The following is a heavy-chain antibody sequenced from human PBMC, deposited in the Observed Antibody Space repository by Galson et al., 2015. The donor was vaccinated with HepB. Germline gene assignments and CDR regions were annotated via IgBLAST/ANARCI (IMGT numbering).Heavy chain of an antibody. Sequence: SVKVSCRGSGYSFNSYALHWVRQAPGQRLEWVGWINAGSGNTRSSQKFQGRVTITSDTSASTVYMELSSLRPEDTAIYYCARGGYDILTGYYVASFDVWGQGTMVTVSS. CDR2: INAGSGNT. D-gene: IGHD3-9*01. V-gene: IGHV1-3*01. CDR3: ARGGYDILTGYYVASFDV. J-gene: IGHJ3*01. CDR1: GYSFNSYA.